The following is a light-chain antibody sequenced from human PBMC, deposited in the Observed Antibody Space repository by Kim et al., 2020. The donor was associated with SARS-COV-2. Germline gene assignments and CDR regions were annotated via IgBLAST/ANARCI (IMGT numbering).Light chain of an antibody. CDR1: QGVSTF. CDR2: DAS. J-gene: IGKJ3*01. Sequence: EIVMTQSPATLSLSPGERATLSCRASQGVSTFLAWYQQKPGQAPRLLIHDASSRANGIPARFSGSGSGTDFTLTISSLEPGDFAVYYCQLLTGWPFTLVPGTTVDI. CDR3: QLLTGWPFT. V-gene: IGKV3-11*01.